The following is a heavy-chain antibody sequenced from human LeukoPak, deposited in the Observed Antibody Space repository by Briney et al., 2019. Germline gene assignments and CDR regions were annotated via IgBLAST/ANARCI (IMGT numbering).Heavy chain of an antibody. CDR1: GGTFRNYA. Sequence: ASVKVSCKASGGTFRNYAIIWVRQAPGQGLEWMGGIIPIFGTANYAQKFQGRVTITADESTSTAYMELSSLRSEDTAVYFCARDTLDNWNDQDGDYWGQGTLVTVSS. D-gene: IGHD1-20*01. CDR2: IIPIFGTA. J-gene: IGHJ4*02. V-gene: IGHV1-69*13. CDR3: ARDTLDNWNDQDGDY.